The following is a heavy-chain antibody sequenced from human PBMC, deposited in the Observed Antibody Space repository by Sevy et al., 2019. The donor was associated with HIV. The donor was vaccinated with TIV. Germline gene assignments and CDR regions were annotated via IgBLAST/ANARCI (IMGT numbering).Heavy chain of an antibody. CDR3: ARDHRLMITFGGVIVHDAFDI. J-gene: IGHJ3*02. CDR2: IWYDGSNK. V-gene: IGHV3-33*01. Sequence: GGSLRLSCAASGFTFSSYGMHWVRQAPGKGLEWVAVIWYDGSNKYYADSVKGRFTISRDNSKNTLYLQMNSLRAEDTAVYYCARDHRLMITFGGVIVHDAFDIWGQGTMVTVSS. CDR1: GFTFSSYG. D-gene: IGHD3-16*02.